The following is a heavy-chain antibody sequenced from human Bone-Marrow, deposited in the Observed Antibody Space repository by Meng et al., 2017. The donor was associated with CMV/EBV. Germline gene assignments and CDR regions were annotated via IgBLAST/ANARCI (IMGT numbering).Heavy chain of an antibody. V-gene: IGHV5-10-1*01. CDR1: VYTFTSYW. Sequence: SVYTFTSYWIRWVRHMPGNGLGWMGSIDPSDSYTNYSPSFQGHVTISADKSISTAYLQWSSLKASDTAMYYCARALWFGESSWFDPWGQGTLVTVSS. J-gene: IGHJ5*02. CDR3: ARALWFGESSWFDP. D-gene: IGHD3-10*01. CDR2: IDPSDSYT.